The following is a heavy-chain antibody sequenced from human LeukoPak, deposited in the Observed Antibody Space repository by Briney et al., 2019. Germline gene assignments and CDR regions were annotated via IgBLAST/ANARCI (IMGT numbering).Heavy chain of an antibody. CDR2: IRADGATT. CDR3: ARDNTGSYEY. Sequence: AGGSLRLSCAASGFSFSSYGMHWVRQAPGKGLEWVSLIRADGATTRYTDSVKGRFTISRDNSKDSLYLQMNSLRTEDTALYYCARDNTGSYEYWGQGTLVTVSP. CDR1: GFSFSSYG. V-gene: IGHV3-43*02. D-gene: IGHD1-26*01. J-gene: IGHJ4*02.